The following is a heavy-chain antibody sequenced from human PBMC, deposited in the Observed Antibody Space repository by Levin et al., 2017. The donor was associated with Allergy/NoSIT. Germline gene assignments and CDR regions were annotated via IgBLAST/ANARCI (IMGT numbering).Heavy chain of an antibody. CDR3: ARQYYDILTGYPTLDY. J-gene: IGHJ4*02. Sequence: IGQPPGKGLVWIGYIYYSGSTNYNPSLKSRVTISVDTSKNQFSLKLSSVTAADTAVYYCARQYYDILTGYPTLDYWGQGTLVTVSS. CDR2: IYYSGST. D-gene: IGHD3-9*01. V-gene: IGHV4-59*08.